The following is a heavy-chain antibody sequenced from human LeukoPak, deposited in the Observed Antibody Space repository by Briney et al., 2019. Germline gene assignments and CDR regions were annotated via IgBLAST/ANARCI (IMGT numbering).Heavy chain of an antibody. CDR1: GGSISSSSYY. D-gene: IGHD1-26*01. CDR2: IYYSGST. J-gene: IGHJ4*02. Sequence: SETLSLTCTVSGGSISSSSYYWGWIRQPPGKGLEWIGYIYYSGSTNYNPSLKSRVTISVDTSKNQFSLKLSSVTAADTAVYYCARDSGGGLDYWGQGTLVTVSS. V-gene: IGHV4-61*01. CDR3: ARDSGGGLDY.